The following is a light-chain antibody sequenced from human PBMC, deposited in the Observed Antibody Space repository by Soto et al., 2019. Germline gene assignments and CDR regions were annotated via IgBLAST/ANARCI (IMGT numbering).Light chain of an antibody. CDR2: GAS. CDR3: QKYHNWPL. Sequence: ETLLTQTPVTLSVSPGERATLSCRASLSVGSKLAWSQQKPGQAPRILISGASTRVTGSPARFNASGSGTDFTLTISSLKSEDIGVYYCQKYHNWPLFGPGTKVDI. CDR1: LSVGSK. V-gene: IGKV3-15*01. J-gene: IGKJ3*01.